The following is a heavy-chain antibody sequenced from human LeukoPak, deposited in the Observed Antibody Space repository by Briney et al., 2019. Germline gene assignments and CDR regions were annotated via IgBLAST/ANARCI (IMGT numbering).Heavy chain of an antibody. V-gene: IGHV4-61*02. CDR1: GGSITSGSYY. D-gene: IGHD1-14*01. Sequence: SETLSLTCTHPGGSITSGSYYWSWTRQPAGNGLEWIVRIYTSGTTNYNPSLKSRVTISVDTSKNQFSLKLSSVTAADTAVYYCARDSGQYWYFDLWGRGTLVTVSS. CDR3: ARDSGQYWYFDL. CDR2: IYTSGTT. J-gene: IGHJ2*01.